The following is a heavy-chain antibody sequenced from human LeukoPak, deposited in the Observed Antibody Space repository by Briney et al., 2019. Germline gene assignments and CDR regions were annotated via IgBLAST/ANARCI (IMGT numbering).Heavy chain of an antibody. Sequence: PSETLSLTCSVSGDSVSSDSYYWSWIRQPPGKGLEWIGYAYNSGSTSYNPSLKSRITISVETSKNQFSLKLNSVTAADTAVYYCARGKYSSSDAFDIWGQGTMVTVSS. D-gene: IGHD6-6*01. CDR3: ARGKYSSSDAFDI. J-gene: IGHJ3*02. V-gene: IGHV4-61*01. CDR1: GDSVSSDSYY. CDR2: AYNSGST.